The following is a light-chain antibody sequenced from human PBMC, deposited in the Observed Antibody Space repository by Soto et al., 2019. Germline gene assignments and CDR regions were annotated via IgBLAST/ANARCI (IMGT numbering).Light chain of an antibody. J-gene: IGKJ3*01. CDR2: AAS. Sequence: DIQLTQSPSFLSASVGDRVTITCRASQGISSYLAWYQQKPGKAPKLLTYAASPLHSGVPSRFSGSGTGTEFTLTISSLQPEDFATYYRQQLNSYPAFGPGTKVDIK. CDR1: QGISSY. V-gene: IGKV1-9*01. CDR3: QQLNSYPA.